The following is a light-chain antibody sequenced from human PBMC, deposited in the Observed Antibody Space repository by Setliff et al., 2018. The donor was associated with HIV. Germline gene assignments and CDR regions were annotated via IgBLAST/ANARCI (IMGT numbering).Light chain of an antibody. V-gene: IGLV1-44*01. Sequence: QSALTQPPSASGTPGQRVTISCSGSNSNIGSNTVNWYQQLPGTAPKLLIYRHNQRPSGVPDRFSGFKSGTSASLAISGLQSEDEAVYYCCSYAGGSTYVVFGGGTKVTVL. J-gene: IGLJ2*01. CDR1: NSNIGSNT. CDR3: CSYAGGSTYVV. CDR2: RHN.